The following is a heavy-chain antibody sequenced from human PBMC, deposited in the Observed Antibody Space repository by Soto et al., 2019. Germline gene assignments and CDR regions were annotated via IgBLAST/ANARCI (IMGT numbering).Heavy chain of an antibody. CDR3: ARVRGYSGYDLVDY. V-gene: IGHV4-59*01. CDR1: GGSISSYY. J-gene: IGHJ4*02. Sequence: SETLSLTCTVSGGSISSYYWSWIRQPPGKGLEWIGYIYYSGSTNYNPSLKSRVTISVDTSKNQFSLKLSSVTAADTAVYYCARVRGYSGYDLVDYWGQGTLVTVSS. D-gene: IGHD5-12*01. CDR2: IYYSGST.